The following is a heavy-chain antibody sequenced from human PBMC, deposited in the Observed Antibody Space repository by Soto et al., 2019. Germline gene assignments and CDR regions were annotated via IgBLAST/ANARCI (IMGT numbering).Heavy chain of an antibody. D-gene: IGHD2-21*02. CDR3: ARHPAGYCGGDCYWIESAWFDP. CDR2: IYPGDSDT. CDR1: GYSFTSYW. J-gene: IGHJ5*02. Sequence: PGESLKISCKGSGYSFTSYWIGWVRQMPGKGLEWMGIIYPGDSDTRYSPSFQGQVTISADKSISTAYLQWSSLKASDTAMYYCARHPAGYCGGDCYWIESAWFDPWGQGTRVTVSS. V-gene: IGHV5-51*01.